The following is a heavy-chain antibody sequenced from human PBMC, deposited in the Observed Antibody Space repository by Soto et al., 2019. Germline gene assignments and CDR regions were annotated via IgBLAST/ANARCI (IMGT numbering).Heavy chain of an antibody. J-gene: IGHJ5*02. CDR2: IYSGGST. D-gene: IGHD6-6*01. V-gene: IGHV3-53*04. Sequence: GGSLRLSCAASGFTVSSNYVSWVRQAPGKGLEWVSVIYSGGSTYYADSVKGRFTISRHNSKNTLYLQMNSLRAEDTAVYYCARHTIAARPSPLDPWGQGTLVTVSS. CDR3: ARHTIAARPSPLDP. CDR1: GFTVSSNY.